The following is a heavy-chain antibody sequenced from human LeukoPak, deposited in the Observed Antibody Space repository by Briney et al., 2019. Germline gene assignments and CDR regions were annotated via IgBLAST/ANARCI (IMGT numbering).Heavy chain of an antibody. CDR1: GGTFTSYA. Sequence: SVKVSCKASGGTFTSYAISWVRQAPGPGLEWMGGIIPILGTANYAQKFQGRGTITTDESTSTAYMELSSLRSEDTAVYYCARGRAYCGGDCYLDWGQGTLVTVSS. D-gene: IGHD2-21*02. CDR2: IIPILGTA. V-gene: IGHV1-69*05. CDR3: ARGRAYCGGDCYLD. J-gene: IGHJ4*02.